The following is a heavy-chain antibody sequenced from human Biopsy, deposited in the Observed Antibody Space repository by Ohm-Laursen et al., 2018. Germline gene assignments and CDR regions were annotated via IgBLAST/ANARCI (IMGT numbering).Heavy chain of an antibody. D-gene: IGHD2-21*02. CDR3: ARDDAVTVIRGLYY. V-gene: IGHV4-59*07. J-gene: IGHJ4*02. Sequence: SDTLSLTCPVSGGSISSDYWSWIRQTPGKGLEWIGYIYYSGSTNYNPSLKSRVTISVDTSKNQFFLKLSSVTAEDTAVYYCARDDAVTVIRGLYYWGQGALVTVSS. CDR1: GGSISSDY. CDR2: IYYSGST.